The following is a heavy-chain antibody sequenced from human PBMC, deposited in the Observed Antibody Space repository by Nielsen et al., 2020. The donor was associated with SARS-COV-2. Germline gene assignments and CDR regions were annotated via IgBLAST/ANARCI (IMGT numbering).Heavy chain of an antibody. CDR2: INTHTGNP. CDR3: AREGPHSGWT. Sequence: ASVKVSCKTSGYSFTSHAMYWLRQAPGQGLEWMGWINTHTGNPTYAQGFTGRFVFSLDTSVTTAYLQISSLKSEDTAVYYCAREGPHSGWTWGQGTLVTVSS. CDR1: GYSFTSHA. D-gene: IGHD6-19*01. J-gene: IGHJ1*01. V-gene: IGHV7-4-1*02.